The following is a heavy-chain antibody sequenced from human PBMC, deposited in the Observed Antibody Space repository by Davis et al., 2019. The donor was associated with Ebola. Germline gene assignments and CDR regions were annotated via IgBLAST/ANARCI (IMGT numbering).Heavy chain of an antibody. CDR3: ARARWHCSSTSCVHYYMDV. D-gene: IGHD2-2*01. J-gene: IGHJ6*03. CDR1: GFTFSDYY. V-gene: IGHV3-11*01. Sequence: GESLKISCAASGFTFSDYYMSWIRQAPGKGLEWVSYISSSGSTIYYADSVKGRFTISRDNAKNSLYLQMNSLRAEDTAVYYCARARWHCSSTSCVHYYMDVWGKGTTVTVSS. CDR2: ISSSGSTI.